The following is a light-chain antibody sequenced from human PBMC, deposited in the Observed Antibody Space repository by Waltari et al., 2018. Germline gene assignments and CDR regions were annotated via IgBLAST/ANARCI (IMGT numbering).Light chain of an antibody. J-gene: IGLJ3*02. V-gene: IGLV1-40*01. CDR2: DNN. CDR3: QSYDSSLSGWV. CDR1: SSNLGAGSG. Sequence: QSVLTQPPSVSGAPGQRLTISCPGSSSNLGAGSGVTWYQQLPGTAPKLLIYDNNNRPSGVPDRFSGSKSATSASLAITGLQAEDEADYYCQSYDSSLSGWVFGGGTKLTVL.